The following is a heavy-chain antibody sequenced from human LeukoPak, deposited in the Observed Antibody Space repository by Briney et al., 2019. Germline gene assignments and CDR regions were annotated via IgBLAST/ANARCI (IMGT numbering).Heavy chain of an antibody. CDR3: AKDRLQLLWFGETFDY. Sequence: GGSLRLSCAASGFSFSDYNMNWVRQAPGKGLEWVAYISSSSSTTHYADSVTGRFSISRDNAKSSLYLQMNSLRVEDTAVYYCAKDRLQLLWFGETFDYWGQGTLVTVSS. D-gene: IGHD3-10*01. CDR2: ISSSSSTT. CDR1: GFSFSDYN. J-gene: IGHJ4*02. V-gene: IGHV3-48*01.